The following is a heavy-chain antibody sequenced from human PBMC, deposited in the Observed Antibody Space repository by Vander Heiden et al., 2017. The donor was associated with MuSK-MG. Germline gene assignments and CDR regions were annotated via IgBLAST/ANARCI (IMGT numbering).Heavy chain of an antibody. V-gene: IGHV1-69*06. Sequence: QVQLVQSGAEVKKPGASVKVSCKSSGDSFTPYDVSWVRQGPGQGLEGIGGIAPTFGKATYAQKFQGRVTITADKSTSTVYMELSSLRSEDTAVYYCARDPPPAGLDVAGTSHSWFAPWGQGTLVTVSS. CDR1: GDSFTPYD. J-gene: IGHJ5*02. CDR2: IAPTFGKA. CDR3: ARDPPPAGLDVAGTSHSWFAP. D-gene: IGHD6-19*01.